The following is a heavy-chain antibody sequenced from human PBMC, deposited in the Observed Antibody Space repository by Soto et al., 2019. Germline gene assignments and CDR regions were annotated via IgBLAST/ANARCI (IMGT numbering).Heavy chain of an antibody. D-gene: IGHD1-1*01. V-gene: IGHV4-31*03. Sequence: PSETLSLTCTVSGGSISSGGYYWSWIRQHPGKGLEWIGYIYYSGSTYYNPSLKSRVTISVDTSKNQFSLKLSSVTAADTAVYYCARDYAPGSNWFDPWGQGTLVTVSS. J-gene: IGHJ5*02. CDR2: IYYSGST. CDR3: ARDYAPGSNWFDP. CDR1: GGSISSGGYY.